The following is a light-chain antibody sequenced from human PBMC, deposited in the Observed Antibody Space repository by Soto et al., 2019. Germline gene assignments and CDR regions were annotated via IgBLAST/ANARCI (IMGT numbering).Light chain of an antibody. V-gene: IGKV1-5*03. Sequence: DIQMAQSPSIRCASVGDIVTITCPASQSISSWLAWYQQKPGKAPNLLIYKASHLENGVPSRFSGSGSGTEFTLTISSLQPGDFATYYCQHYNTYPWTFGQGTKVDI. CDR1: QSISSW. CDR3: QHYNTYPWT. J-gene: IGKJ1*01. CDR2: KAS.